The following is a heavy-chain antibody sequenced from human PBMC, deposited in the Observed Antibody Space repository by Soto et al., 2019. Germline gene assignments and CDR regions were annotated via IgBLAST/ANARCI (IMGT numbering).Heavy chain of an antibody. V-gene: IGHV1-46*01. J-gene: IGHJ6*02. Sequence: ASVKVSCKASGYTFTSYYMHWARQAPGQGLEWMGIINPSGGSTSYAQKFQGRVTMTRDTSTSTVYMELSSLRSEDTAVYYCARDRIAAAGSPYYYYYYGMDVWGQGTTVTVSS. CDR2: INPSGGST. CDR3: ARDRIAAAGSPYYYYYYGMDV. CDR1: GYTFTSYY. D-gene: IGHD6-13*01.